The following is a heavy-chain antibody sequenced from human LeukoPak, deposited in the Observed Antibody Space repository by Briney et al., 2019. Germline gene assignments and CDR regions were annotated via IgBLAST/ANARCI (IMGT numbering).Heavy chain of an antibody. CDR1: GFIVSSNS. D-gene: IGHD3-10*01. V-gene: IGHV3-53*01. CDR2: INSGGST. CDR3: ARIKEYGFDI. Sequence: GGSLRLSCAASGFIVSSNSMSWVRQAPGEGPEWVSVINSGGSTYYADSVKGRFTISRDNAKNSLYLQMNSLRAEDTAVYSCARIKEYGFDIWGQGTMVTVSS. J-gene: IGHJ3*02.